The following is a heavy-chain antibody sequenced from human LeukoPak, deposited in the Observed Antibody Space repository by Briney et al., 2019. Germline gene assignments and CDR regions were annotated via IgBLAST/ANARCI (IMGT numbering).Heavy chain of an antibody. J-gene: IGHJ4*02. Sequence: SETLSLTYAVSGYSISSGYYWGWIRQPPGKGLEWIGSIYHSGSTYYNPSLKSRVTISVDTSKNQFSLKLSSVTAADTAVYYCASSVAYGDYSFDYWGQGTLVTVSS. V-gene: IGHV4-38-2*01. CDR1: GYSISSGYY. CDR2: IYHSGST. D-gene: IGHD4-17*01. CDR3: ASSVAYGDYSFDY.